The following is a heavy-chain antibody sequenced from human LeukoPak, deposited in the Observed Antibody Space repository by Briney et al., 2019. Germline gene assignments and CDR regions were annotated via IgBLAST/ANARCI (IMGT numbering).Heavy chain of an antibody. CDR1: GFTFSSYS. CDR3: ARDMESGTGYYYYGMDV. CDR2: ISSSSSYI. V-gene: IGHV3-21*01. Sequence: GGSLRLSCAASGFTFSSYSMNWVRQAPGKGLEWVSSISSSSSYIYYADSVKGRFTISRDNSKNTLYLQMNSLRAEDTAVYYCARDMESGTGYYYYGMDVWGQGTTVTVSS. D-gene: IGHD6-13*01. J-gene: IGHJ6*02.